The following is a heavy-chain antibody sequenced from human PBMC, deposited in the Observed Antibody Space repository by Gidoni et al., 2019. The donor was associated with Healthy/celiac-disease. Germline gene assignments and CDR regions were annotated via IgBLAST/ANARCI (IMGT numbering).Heavy chain of an antibody. V-gene: IGHV1-69*08. CDR3: ARDRYCSGGSCYSVRFDY. D-gene: IGHD2-15*01. J-gene: IGHJ4*02. Sequence: QVQLVQSGAEVKKPGSSVQVSCKASGGTFSSYTISWVRQAPGQGLEWMGRIIPILGIANYAQKFQGRVTITADKSTSTAYMELSSLRSEDTAVYYCARDRYCSGGSCYSVRFDYWGQGTLVTVSS. CDR2: IIPILGIA. CDR1: GGTFSSYT.